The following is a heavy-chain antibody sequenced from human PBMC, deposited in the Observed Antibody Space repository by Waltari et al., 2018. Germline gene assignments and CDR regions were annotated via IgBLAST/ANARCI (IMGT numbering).Heavy chain of an antibody. D-gene: IGHD1-26*01. CDR1: GGSISSTTHY. V-gene: IGHV4-61*02. CDR3: AGLSGSYGLGAFDI. CDR2: VYSSGNT. J-gene: IGHJ3*02. Sequence: QVQLEESGPGLVKPSQTLSLPCTVSGGSISSTTHYWSWVRQPAGKGLEWIGRVYSSGNTNYNLPLQTRVTISIDTSKNQVSLKLFSVTAADTAVYYCAGLSGSYGLGAFDIWGQGTMVTVSS.